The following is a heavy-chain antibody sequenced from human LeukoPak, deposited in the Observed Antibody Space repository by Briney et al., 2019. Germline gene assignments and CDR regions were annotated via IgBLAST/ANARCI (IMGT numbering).Heavy chain of an antibody. CDR3: ARVIISTKYYSGMDV. J-gene: IGHJ6*02. Sequence: PGRSLRHSCAGPGFTFSTYVIHWVRQTPGKGLEWASLISYDENSKYYADSVKGRFTISRDNSKNTVYLQMDSLRPEDTALYYCARVIISTKYYSGMDVWGQGTTVTVSS. CDR2: ISYDENSK. CDR1: GFTFSTYV. V-gene: IGHV3-30*03. D-gene: IGHD2/OR15-2a*01.